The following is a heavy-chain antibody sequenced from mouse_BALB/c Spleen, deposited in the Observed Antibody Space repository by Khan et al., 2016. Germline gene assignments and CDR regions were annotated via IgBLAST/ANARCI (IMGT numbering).Heavy chain of an antibody. Sequence: QVQLKESGPGLVAPSQSLSITCIVSGFSLTNSGVHWIRQPPGKGLEWLGVIWPGGSTDYNSALMSRLSITKDNSQNQVFLKMISLQTADTSMYSCARDDQDYDAWFASWGQGTLVIVSA. CDR1: GFSLTNSG. J-gene: IGHJ3*01. D-gene: IGHD2-4*01. CDR2: IWPGGST. CDR3: ARDDQDYDAWFAS. V-gene: IGHV2-9*02.